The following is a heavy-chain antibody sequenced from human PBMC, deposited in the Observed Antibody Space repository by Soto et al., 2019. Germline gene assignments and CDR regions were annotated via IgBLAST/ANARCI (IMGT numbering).Heavy chain of an antibody. CDR3: ARARLQYRTANYFDY. CDR1: GGSFSGYY. J-gene: IGHJ4*02. Sequence: SETLSLTCAVYGGSFSGYYWSWIRQPPGKGLEWIGEINHSGSTNYNPSLKSRVTISVDTSKNQFSLKLSSVTAADTAVYYCARARLQYRTANYFDYWGQGTLVTVSS. CDR2: INHSGST. V-gene: IGHV4-34*01. D-gene: IGHD4-4*01.